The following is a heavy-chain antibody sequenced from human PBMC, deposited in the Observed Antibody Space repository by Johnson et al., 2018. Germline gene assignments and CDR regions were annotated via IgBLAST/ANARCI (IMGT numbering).Heavy chain of an antibody. D-gene: IGHD3-10*01. CDR3: ARGNHWLWFGGEYYYGLDV. Sequence: EEQLVESGGGLVKPGGSLRLSCAASGFTFSSYSMNWVRQAPGKGLEWVSSISGSSSYIYYTDSLKGRFTISRDNAKNSLYLQMTSLNFDDTAVYNCARGNHWLWFGGEYYYGLDVWGQGTTVTVSS. V-gene: IGHV3-21*01. J-gene: IGHJ6*02. CDR2: ISGSSSYI. CDR1: GFTFSSYS.